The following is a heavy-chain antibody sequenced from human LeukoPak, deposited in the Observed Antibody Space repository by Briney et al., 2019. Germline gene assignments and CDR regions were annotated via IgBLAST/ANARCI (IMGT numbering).Heavy chain of an antibody. V-gene: IGHV3-7*05. CDR1: GFXISDYW. D-gene: IGHD3-22*01. Sequence: GGSLRLSCVASGFXISDYWISWVRQAPGKGLEWVAHIKPDGSEKHYVDSVKGRFTISRDNAQNSLYLQMNSLRAEDSAVYYCAKTYYYGSGGYFWGQGTLVTVSS. J-gene: IGHJ4*02. CDR2: IKPDGSEK. CDR3: AKTYYYGSGGYF.